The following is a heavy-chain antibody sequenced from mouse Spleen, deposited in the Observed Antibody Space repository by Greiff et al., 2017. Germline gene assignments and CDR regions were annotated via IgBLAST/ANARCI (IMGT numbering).Heavy chain of an antibody. Sequence: EVQGVESGGGLVQPGESLKLSCESNEYEFPSHDMSWVRKTPEKRLELVAAINSDGGSTYYPDTMERRFIISRDNTKKTLYLQMSSLRSEDTALYYCARHGGLRRGEGAMDYWGQGTSVTVSS. V-gene: IGHV5-2*01. CDR2: INSDGGST. CDR1: EYEFPSHD. D-gene: IGHD2-4*01. J-gene: IGHJ4*01. CDR3: ARHGGLRRGEGAMDY.